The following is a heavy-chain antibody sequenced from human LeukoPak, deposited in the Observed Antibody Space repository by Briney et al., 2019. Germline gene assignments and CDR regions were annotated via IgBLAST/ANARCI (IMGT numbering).Heavy chain of an antibody. D-gene: IGHD3-3*01. CDR2: IYYGGTT. J-gene: IGHJ5*02. Sequence: GGSLRLSCAASGFTFSSYGMHWVRQAPGKGLEWVSVIYYGGTTYYADSVKGRFTISRDNAKNSLYLQMNSLRAEDTAVYYCARKRGSVTIFGVEFDPWGQGTLVTVSS. CDR3: ARKRGSVTIFGVEFDP. V-gene: IGHV3-NL1*01. CDR1: GFTFSSYG.